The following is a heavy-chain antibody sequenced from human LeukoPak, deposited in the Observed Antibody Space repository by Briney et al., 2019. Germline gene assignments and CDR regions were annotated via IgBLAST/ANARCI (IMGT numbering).Heavy chain of an antibody. J-gene: IGHJ4*02. CDR2: QWREGSDT. V-gene: IGHV3-30*02. Sequence: LPGGSLRPACAASGFTFSTYGMLSVRQAPGKGLEWVALQWREGSDTYADSVKGRFAISRDNSKNTLFLQMNSLRPEDTAVYYCARDGGQQGLNRFDYWGQGTLVTVSS. CDR1: GFTFSTYG. CDR3: ARDGGQQGLNRFDY. D-gene: IGHD6-13*01.